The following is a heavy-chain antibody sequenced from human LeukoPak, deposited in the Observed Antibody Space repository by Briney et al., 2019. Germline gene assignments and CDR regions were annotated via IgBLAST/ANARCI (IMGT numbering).Heavy chain of an antibody. D-gene: IGHD6-6*01. J-gene: IGHJ5*02. CDR3: ARSVAARPKNRFDP. CDR1: GFTFSSYS. Sequence: GGSLRLSCAASGFTFSSYSMNWVRQAPGKGLEWVSSISSSSSYIYYADSVKGRFTVSRDNAKNSLYLQMNSLRAEDTAVYYCARSVAARPKNRFDPWGQGTLVTVSS. V-gene: IGHV3-21*01. CDR2: ISSSSSYI.